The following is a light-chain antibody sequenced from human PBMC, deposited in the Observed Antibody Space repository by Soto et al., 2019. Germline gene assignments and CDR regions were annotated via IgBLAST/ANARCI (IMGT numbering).Light chain of an antibody. CDR1: QGISSY. J-gene: IGKJ1*01. CDR3: QQYNSYSEA. V-gene: IGKV1-9*01. CDR2: AAS. Sequence: DIRLSHSPSFLSASVGDRVTITCRASQGISSYLAWYRQKPGKAPKLPIYAASTLQSGVPSRFSGSGSGTEFTLTISSLQPDDFATYYCQQYNSYSEAFGQGTKVDI.